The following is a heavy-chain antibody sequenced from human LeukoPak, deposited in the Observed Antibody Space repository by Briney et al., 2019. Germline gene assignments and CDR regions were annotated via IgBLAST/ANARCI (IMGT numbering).Heavy chain of an antibody. D-gene: IGHD6-25*01. J-gene: IGHJ6*02. CDR1: GDSMSSYY. CDR2: IYYSGST. CDR3: ARQNSGARLNV. V-gene: IGHV4-59*08. Sequence: SETLSLTCTVSGDSMSSYYWSWIRHPPGKGLEWIGHIYYSGSTDYNPSLKSRLTISVDTSKNQFPLQLSSVTAADTAVYFCARQNSGARLNVWGQGTTVTVSS.